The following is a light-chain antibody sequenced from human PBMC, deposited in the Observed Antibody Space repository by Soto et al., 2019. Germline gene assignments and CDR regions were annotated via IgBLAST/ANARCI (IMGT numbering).Light chain of an antibody. CDR1: QTINRY. CDR3: LQADSFPLT. J-gene: IGKJ4*01. Sequence: DIQMTQSPSSVSASVGDRVTITCRASQTINRYLAWYQQRPGKAPKLLIYSTSTLQSGVPSRFSGSASGTDFTLTIWSLQPEDSAISYCLQADSFPLTFGGGTRVEIK. V-gene: IGKV1-12*01. CDR2: STS.